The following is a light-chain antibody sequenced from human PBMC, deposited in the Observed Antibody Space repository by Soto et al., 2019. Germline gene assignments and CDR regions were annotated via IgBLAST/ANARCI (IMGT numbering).Light chain of an antibody. V-gene: IGLV2-14*01. CDR2: EVS. J-gene: IGLJ3*02. CDR3: NSYTTSSTWV. CDR1: SSDVGYYNY. Sequence: QSALTQPASVSGSPGQSITISCTGTSSDVGYYNYVSWYQQHPGKAPKFMIYEVSNRPSGVSDRFSGSKSGNTASLTISGLQAEDEADYYCNSYTTSSTWVFGGGTKLTVL.